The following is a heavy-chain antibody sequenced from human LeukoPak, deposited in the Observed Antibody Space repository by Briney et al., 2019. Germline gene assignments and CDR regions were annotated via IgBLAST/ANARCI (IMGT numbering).Heavy chain of an antibody. CDR3: ARDYYDSRGDAFDI. D-gene: IGHD3-22*01. CDR1: GGSISSYY. CDR2: IFYSGST. V-gene: IGHV4-59*01. Sequence: SETLSLTCTVSGGSISSYYWSWIRQPPGKGLEWIGYIFYSGSTNYSPSLKSRVTISVDTSKNQFSLRLSSVTAADTAVYYCARDYYDSRGDAFDIWGQGTMVTVSS. J-gene: IGHJ3*02.